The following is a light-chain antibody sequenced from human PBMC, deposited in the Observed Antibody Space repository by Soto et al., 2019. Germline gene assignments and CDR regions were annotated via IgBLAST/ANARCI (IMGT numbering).Light chain of an antibody. CDR2: GAS. CDR1: QSVSSN. Sequence: EIVVTQSPATLSVSPGERATLSCRASQSVSSNLAWYQQKPGQAPRLLIYGASTRATGIPARFSGSGSGTEFTLTISSLQSEDFAVYYCQQYNNWRTFGQGTKVDIK. V-gene: IGKV3-15*01. J-gene: IGKJ1*01. CDR3: QQYNNWRT.